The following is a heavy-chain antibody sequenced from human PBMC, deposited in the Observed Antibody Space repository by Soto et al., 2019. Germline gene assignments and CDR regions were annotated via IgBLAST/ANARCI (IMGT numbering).Heavy chain of an antibody. CDR3: ARDYYGSGSYYDSYGMDV. CDR2: ISAYNGNT. D-gene: IGHD3-10*01. CDR1: GYTFTSYG. J-gene: IGHJ6*02. Sequence: QVQLVQSGAEVKKPGASVKVSCKASGYTFTSYGISWVRQAPGQGLEWMGWISAYNGNTNYAQKLQGRDTMTTDTSTSTAYMELRSLRSDDTAVYYCARDYYGSGSYYDSYGMDVWGQGTTVTVSS. V-gene: IGHV1-18*01.